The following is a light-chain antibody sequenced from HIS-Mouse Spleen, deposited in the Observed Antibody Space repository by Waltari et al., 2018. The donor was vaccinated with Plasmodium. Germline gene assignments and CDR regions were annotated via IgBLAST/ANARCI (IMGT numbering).Light chain of an antibody. CDR1: QSVSSN. V-gene: IGKV3-15*01. CDR2: VAS. J-gene: IGKJ3*01. Sequence: EIVMTQSPATPSVSPGESATLSCRASQSVSSNLAWYQQKPGQAPRLLIYVASTRATGIPARFSGSGSGTEFTLTISSLQSEDFAVYYCQQYNNWSFTFGPGTKVDIK. CDR3: QQYNNWSFT.